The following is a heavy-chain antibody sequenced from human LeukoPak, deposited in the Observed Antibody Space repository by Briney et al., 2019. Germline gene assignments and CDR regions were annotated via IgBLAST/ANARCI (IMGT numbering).Heavy chain of an antibody. Sequence: GWSLRLSCAASGFTFSDYYMSWIRQAPGKGLEGISHISSSGTTIYYEDSVKGRFTVSRDNAKNSLYLQMNSLRVGDTAVYYCARGGILITFGAIEYWGQGTLVTVSS. CDR3: ARGGILITFGAIEY. CDR1: GFTFSDYY. J-gene: IGHJ4*02. V-gene: IGHV3-11*04. CDR2: ISSSGTTI. D-gene: IGHD3-16*01.